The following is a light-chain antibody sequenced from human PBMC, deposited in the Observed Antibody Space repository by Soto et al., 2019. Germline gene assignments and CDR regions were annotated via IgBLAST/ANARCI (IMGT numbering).Light chain of an antibody. Sequence: DIQMTQSPSSLSASVGDRVTITCRASQSITIYLNWYQQQPGKAPRLLIYGASTLQTGVPSRFSGSGSGTNFTLTISSLQPEDFGTYYCQQSYKTPHTFGQGTKLETK. CDR2: GAS. CDR1: QSITIY. J-gene: IGKJ2*01. V-gene: IGKV1-39*01. CDR3: QQSYKTPHT.